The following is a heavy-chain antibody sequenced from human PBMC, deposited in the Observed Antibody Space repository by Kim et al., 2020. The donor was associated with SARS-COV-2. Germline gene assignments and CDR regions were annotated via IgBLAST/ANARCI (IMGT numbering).Heavy chain of an antibody. CDR3: ARARCVDDQLRYFDRMHYYYYYGMDV. CDR2: ISAYNGNT. CDR1: GYTFTSYG. D-gene: IGHD3-9*01. V-gene: IGHV1-18*01. J-gene: IGHJ6*02. Sequence: ASVKVSCKASGYTFTSYGISWVRQAPGQGLEWMGWISAYNGNTNYAQKLQGRVTMTTDTSTSTAYMELRSLRSDDTAVYYCARARCVDDQLRYFDRMHYYYYYGMDVWGQGTTVTVSS.